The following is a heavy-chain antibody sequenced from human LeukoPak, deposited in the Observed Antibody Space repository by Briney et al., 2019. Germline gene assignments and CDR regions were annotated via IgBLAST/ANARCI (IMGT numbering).Heavy chain of an antibody. CDR2: ISGSGGST. J-gene: IGHJ5*02. CDR3: AKDVEAARRANNWFDP. Sequence: GGSLRLSCAASGFTFSSYAMSWVRQAPGKGLEWVSAISGSGGSTYYADSVKGRFTISRDNSKNTPYLQMNSLRAEDTAVYYCAKDVEAARRANNWFDPWGQGTLVTVSS. V-gene: IGHV3-23*01. CDR1: GFTFSSYA. D-gene: IGHD6-6*01.